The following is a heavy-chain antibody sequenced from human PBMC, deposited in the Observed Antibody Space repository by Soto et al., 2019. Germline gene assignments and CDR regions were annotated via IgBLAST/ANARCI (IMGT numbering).Heavy chain of an antibody. Sequence: SETLSLTCSVSGAALNSGNYYWSWIRQVPGKGLEWIGHIHVTGAVDYNPSLRDRITISQDTSERQFSLNLRLVTAADTAVYYCARLRIATNNYKWFDPWGQGTLVTVSS. J-gene: IGHJ5*02. D-gene: IGHD2-21*01. CDR2: IHVTGAV. CDR1: GAALNSGNYY. CDR3: ARLRIATNNYKWFDP. V-gene: IGHV4-31*03.